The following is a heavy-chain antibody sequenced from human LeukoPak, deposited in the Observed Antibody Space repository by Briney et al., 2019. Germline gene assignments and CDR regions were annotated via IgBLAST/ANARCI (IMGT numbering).Heavy chain of an antibody. V-gene: IGHV1-2*02. D-gene: IGHD6-13*01. J-gene: IGHJ4*02. CDR3: ARDGPNSWYFYFDS. CDR2: IDPNTDDT. Sequence: GASVKVSCKASGYNFITYYIHWVRQAPGQGLEWMGWIDPNTDDTNYAQKFQGRISMTRDTSINTAYMELSRLTFDDTAVYYCARDGPNSWYFYFDSWSQGTLVTVSS. CDR1: GYNFITYY.